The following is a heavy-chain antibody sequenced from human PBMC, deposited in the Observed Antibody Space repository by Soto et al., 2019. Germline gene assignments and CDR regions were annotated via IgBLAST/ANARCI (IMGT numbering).Heavy chain of an antibody. CDR2: VHYSGST. Sequence: SETLCLTCIVSGDSISGYSWSWIRQSPGKGLDWIGYVHYSGSTNYNSSLKTRVTISVDRSKNQFSLSLISVTAADTAVYYCARHEDWAHYFDYWGQGILVTVSS. D-gene: IGHD2-15*01. V-gene: IGHV4-59*08. CDR1: GDSISGYS. CDR3: ARHEDWAHYFDY. J-gene: IGHJ4*02.